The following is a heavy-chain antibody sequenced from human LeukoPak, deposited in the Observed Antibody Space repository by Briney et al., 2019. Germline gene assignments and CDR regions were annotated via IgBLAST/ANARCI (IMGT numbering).Heavy chain of an antibody. CDR1: GFTFSSYG. Sequence: GGSLRLSCEASGFTFSSYGMHWVRQAPGKGLEWVAVISYDGGNKYYADSVKGRFTISRDNSKNALYVQMNSLGAEDTAVYYCAKERTVATRYYYYGMDVWGQGTTVTVSS. CDR3: AKERTVATRYYYYGMDV. CDR2: ISYDGGNK. V-gene: IGHV3-30*18. J-gene: IGHJ6*02. D-gene: IGHD3/OR15-3a*01.